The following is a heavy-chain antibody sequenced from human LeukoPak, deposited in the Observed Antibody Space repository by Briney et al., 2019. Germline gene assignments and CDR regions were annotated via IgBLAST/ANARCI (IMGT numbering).Heavy chain of an antibody. V-gene: IGHV4-30-2*01. CDR2: IYHSGST. J-gene: IGHJ6*02. Sequence: ASETLSLTCAVSGGSISSGGYSWSWIRQPPGKGLEWIGYIYHSGSTYYNPSLKSRVTISVDTSKNQFSLKLSSVTAADTAVYYCARVSYVSLRYSSYDYNYYYGMDVWGQGTTVTVSS. CDR1: GGSISSGGYS. CDR3: ARVSYVSLRYSSYDYNYYYGMDV. D-gene: IGHD5-12*01.